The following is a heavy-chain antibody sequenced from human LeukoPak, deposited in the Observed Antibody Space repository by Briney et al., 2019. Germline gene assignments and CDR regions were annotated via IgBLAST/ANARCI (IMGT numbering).Heavy chain of an antibody. Sequence: GVSLRCSCAASKFTISINDMSWVRHAPGQGLEGVTTITSGSENTFYTGSVKSRFTIFRDNCRNTLYLQMNSLRAEDTAIYYCAKDRPNYYGSNGHYYRRDGDYWGQGTLVTVSS. J-gene: IGHJ4*02. CDR2: ITSGSENT. D-gene: IGHD3-22*01. CDR1: KFTISIND. V-gene: IGHV3-23*01. CDR3: AKDRPNYYGSNGHYYRRDGDY.